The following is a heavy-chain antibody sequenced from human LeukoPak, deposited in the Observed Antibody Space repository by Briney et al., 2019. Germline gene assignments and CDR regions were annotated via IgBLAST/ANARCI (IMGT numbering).Heavy chain of an antibody. CDR3: ARRGLVAGIYDLVYGFDL. V-gene: IGHV1-8*03. Sequence: ASVKVSCKAAGYSFTTFHINWVRQAPGQGPEWMGWVNPDTGNTGFAQKFQGRDTITQNSSLTTVYMELSSLTSEDTAVYYCARRGLVAGIYDLVYGFDLWGQGTMVTVSS. J-gene: IGHJ3*01. CDR2: VNPDTGNT. D-gene: IGHD3/OR15-3a*01. CDR1: GYSFTTFH.